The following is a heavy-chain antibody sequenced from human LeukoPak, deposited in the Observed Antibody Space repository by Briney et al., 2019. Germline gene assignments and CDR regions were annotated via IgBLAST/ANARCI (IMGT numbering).Heavy chain of an antibody. D-gene: IGHD1-14*01. CDR2: IKSKTDGRTT. CDR3: STHHKGY. Sequence: GGSLRLSCAASGFTFNNAWMNWVRQAPGKGLEWVGRIKSKTDGRTTDYAAPVKGRFTISRDDSKNTLYMQMNSLKTEDTAVYYCSTHHKGYWGQGTLVTVSS. V-gene: IGHV3-15*01. CDR1: GFTFNNAW. J-gene: IGHJ4*02.